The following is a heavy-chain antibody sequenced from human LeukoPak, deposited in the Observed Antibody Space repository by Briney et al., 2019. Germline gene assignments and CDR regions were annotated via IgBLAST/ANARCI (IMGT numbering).Heavy chain of an antibody. CDR3: ARSMAAAGRNNWFDP. D-gene: IGHD6-13*01. J-gene: IGHJ5*02. Sequence: SETLSLTCTVSGGSISSYYWRWLRQPPGKGLEWLGYIYYSGSTNYNPSLKSRVTISVDTSKNQFSLKLNSVTAADTAVYYCARSMAAAGRNNWFDPWGQGTLVTVSS. CDR2: IYYSGST. V-gene: IGHV4-59*12. CDR1: GGSISSYY.